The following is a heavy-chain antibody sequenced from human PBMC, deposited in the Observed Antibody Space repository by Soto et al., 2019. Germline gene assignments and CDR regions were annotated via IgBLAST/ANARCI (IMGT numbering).Heavy chain of an antibody. CDR1: GFMFSSYW. V-gene: IGHV3-74*01. Sequence: EVQLVESGGGLVQPGGSLRLSCAASGFMFSSYWMHWVRQAPGKGPVWVSHIDSDGSDTTYADSVKGRFTISRDNAKNTLNLQMNSLRAEDTAVYYCVRYHIGVGIDYWGLGTLVTVSS. D-gene: IGHD2-21*01. CDR3: VRYHIGVGIDY. J-gene: IGHJ4*02. CDR2: IDSDGSDT.